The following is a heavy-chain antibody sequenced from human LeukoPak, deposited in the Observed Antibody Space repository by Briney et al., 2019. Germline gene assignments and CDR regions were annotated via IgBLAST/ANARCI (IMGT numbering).Heavy chain of an antibody. CDR3: ARVGPYSGSYGGWFDS. J-gene: IGHJ5*01. D-gene: IGHD1-26*01. CDR1: GGTFSSYA. Sequence: SVKVSCKASGGTFSSYAISWVRQAPGQGLEWMGGIIPIFGTANYAQKFQGRVTITADESTSTAYMELSSLRSEDTAVYYCARVGPYSGSYGGWFDSWGQGTLVTVSS. V-gene: IGHV1-69*01. CDR2: IIPIFGTA.